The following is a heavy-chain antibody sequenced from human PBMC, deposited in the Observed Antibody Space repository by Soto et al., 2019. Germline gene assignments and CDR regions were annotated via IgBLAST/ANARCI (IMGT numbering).Heavy chain of an antibody. V-gene: IGHV1-3*01. CDR3: ARGGRRYDYYYYYMDV. CDR1: GYSFSTFA. J-gene: IGHJ6*03. D-gene: IGHD1-26*01. Sequence: ASVKVSCKASGYSFSTFAIHWVRQAPGQRLEWMGWINAGNGDTKYSEKLQGRVTMTRDTSASTAYMELRSLRSDDTAVYYCARGGRRYDYYYYYMDVWGKGTTVTVSS. CDR2: INAGNGDT.